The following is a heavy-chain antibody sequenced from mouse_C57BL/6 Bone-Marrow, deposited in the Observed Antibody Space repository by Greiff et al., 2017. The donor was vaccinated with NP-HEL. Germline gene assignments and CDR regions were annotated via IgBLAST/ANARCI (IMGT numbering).Heavy chain of an antibody. V-gene: IGHV5-17*01. J-gene: IGHJ2*01. CDR3: ATTGTGY. CDR2: ISSGSSTI. D-gene: IGHD4-1*02. CDR1: GFTFSDYG. Sequence: DVKLVESGGGLVKPGGSLKLSCAASGFTFSDYGMHWVRQAPEKGLEWVAYISSGSSTIYYADTVKGRFTISRDNAKNTLFLQMTSLRSEDTAMYYCATTGTGYWGQGTTLTVSS.